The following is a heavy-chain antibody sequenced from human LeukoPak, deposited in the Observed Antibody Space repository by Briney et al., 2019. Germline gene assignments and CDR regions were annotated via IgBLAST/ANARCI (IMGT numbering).Heavy chain of an antibody. V-gene: IGHV1-46*01. CDR3: ARAPYSMIVLEIGAFDI. Sequence: ASEKVSCKASGYTFTSYYMHWVRQAPGQGLEWMGIINPSGGSTSYAQKFQGRVTMTRDTSTSTVYMELSSLRSEDTAVYYCARAPYSMIVLEIGAFDIWGQGTMVTVSS. CDR2: INPSGGST. J-gene: IGHJ3*02. CDR1: GYTFTSYY. D-gene: IGHD3-22*01.